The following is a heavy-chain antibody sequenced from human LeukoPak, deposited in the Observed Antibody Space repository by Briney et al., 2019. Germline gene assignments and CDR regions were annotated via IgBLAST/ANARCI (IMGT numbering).Heavy chain of an antibody. CDR3: TRGASRTSFYWYFDL. V-gene: IGHV1-2*02. CDR2: INPNTGGT. Sequence: ASVKVSCKASGYTFTGYYLHWVRQAPGQGLEWMGWINPNTGGTHSAQKFQGRVNLTRDTSTSAAYMELSSVRPDDTAVYYCTRGASRTSFYWYFDLWGRGTLVTVSS. CDR1: GYTFTGYY. D-gene: IGHD6-13*01. J-gene: IGHJ2*01.